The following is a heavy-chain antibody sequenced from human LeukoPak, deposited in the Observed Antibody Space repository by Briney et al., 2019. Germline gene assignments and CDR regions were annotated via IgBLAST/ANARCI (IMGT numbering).Heavy chain of an antibody. Sequence: GGSLRLSCAASGXDFTSYEIHWVRQAPGKGLEWLSKISSSGDAIVYADSVEGRFTISRDNAKNSVYLQMSSLRADDTALYYCARRLPFYGVDVWGLGTTVTVSS. CDR1: GXDFTSYE. CDR2: ISSSGDAI. V-gene: IGHV3-48*03. D-gene: IGHD2-15*01. CDR3: ARRLPFYGVDV. J-gene: IGHJ6*02.